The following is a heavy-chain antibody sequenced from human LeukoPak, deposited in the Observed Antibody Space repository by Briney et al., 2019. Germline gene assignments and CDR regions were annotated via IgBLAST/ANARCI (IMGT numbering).Heavy chain of an antibody. V-gene: IGHV3-23*01. J-gene: IGHJ4*02. Sequence: GGSLRLSCAASGFTFSSYAMSWVRQAPGKGLEWVSAISGSGGSTYYADSVKGRFTISRDNSKNTLYLQMNSLRAEDTAVYYCAKVVVAATPRFFEETRYYFDYWGQGTPVTVSS. CDR3: AKVVVAATPRFFEETRYYFDY. D-gene: IGHD2-15*01. CDR1: GFTFSSYA. CDR2: ISGSGGST.